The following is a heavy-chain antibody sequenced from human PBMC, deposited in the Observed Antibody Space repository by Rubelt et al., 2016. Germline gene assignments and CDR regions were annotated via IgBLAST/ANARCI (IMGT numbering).Heavy chain of an antibody. Sequence: QLQLQESGPGLVKPSETLSLACTVSDASIRSNSYYWGWIRQPPGKGLEWIGSFSYSGSTYYNPSLKSRVTISVDTSKNHVSLRLTAGTAAETAVYYCARASTVLLHFDYWGQGTLVTVSS. CDR2: FSYSGST. D-gene: IGHD2/OR15-2a*01. V-gene: IGHV4-39*07. J-gene: IGHJ4*02. CDR1: DASIRSNSYY. CDR3: ARASTVLLHFDY.